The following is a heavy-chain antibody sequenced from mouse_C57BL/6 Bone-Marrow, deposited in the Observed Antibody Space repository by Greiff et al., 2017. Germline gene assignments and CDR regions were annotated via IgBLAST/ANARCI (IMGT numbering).Heavy chain of an antibody. CDR1: GYTFTDYN. CDR3: ARGNYYGSGDGWFAY. J-gene: IGHJ3*01. D-gene: IGHD1-1*01. CDR2: INPNNGGT. Sequence: EVQLQESGPELVKPGASVKMSCKASGYTFTDYNMHWVKQSPGKSLEWIGYINPNNGGTSYNQKFKGKATLTVNKSSSTAYMELRSLTSEDSAVYYCARGNYYGSGDGWFAYWGQGTLVTVSA. V-gene: IGHV1-22*01.